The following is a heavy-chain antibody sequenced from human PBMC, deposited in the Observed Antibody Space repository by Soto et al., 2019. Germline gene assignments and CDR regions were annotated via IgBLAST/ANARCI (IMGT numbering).Heavy chain of an antibody. J-gene: IGHJ4*02. Sequence: LPTLSLTCAICGDSVSTNSAAWNWIRQSPSRGLEWLGRTYYRSKWSNDYAVSVKSRITINPDTSKNQFSLQLNSVTPEDTAVYYCARFLYSSSYFASWGQGTLVTVSS. V-gene: IGHV6-1*01. CDR3: ARFLYSSSYFAS. D-gene: IGHD6-6*01. CDR2: TYYRSKWSN. CDR1: GDSVSTNSAA.